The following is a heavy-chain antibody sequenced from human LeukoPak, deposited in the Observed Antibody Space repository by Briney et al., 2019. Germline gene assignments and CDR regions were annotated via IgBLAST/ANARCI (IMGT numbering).Heavy chain of an antibody. Sequence: TLSLTCTVSGGSISSSSYYWGWIRQPPGKGLEWIGYIYHSGSTYYNPSLKSRVTISVDRSKNQFSLKLSSVTAADTAVYYCARVVPAAILSLDNWFDPWGQGTLVTVSS. CDR2: IYHSGST. D-gene: IGHD2-2*02. V-gene: IGHV4-39*07. J-gene: IGHJ5*02. CDR1: GGSISSSSYY. CDR3: ARVVPAAILSLDNWFDP.